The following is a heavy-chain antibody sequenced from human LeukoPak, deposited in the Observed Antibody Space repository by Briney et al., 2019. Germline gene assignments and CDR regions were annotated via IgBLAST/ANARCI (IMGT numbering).Heavy chain of an antibody. V-gene: IGHV3-74*03. CDR3: ARDLDYGGRSNFDH. Sequence: PEGSLILSCAASGFTCSTYWMHWIRQVPGKGLVWISRVKSDGSSIMYADSVRGRFTISRDNAKNTLYLQMNSLRAEDTAVYYCARDLDYGGRSNFDHWGQGTLVTVSS. CDR1: GFTCSTYW. J-gene: IGHJ4*02. CDR2: VKSDGSSI. D-gene: IGHD4-23*01.